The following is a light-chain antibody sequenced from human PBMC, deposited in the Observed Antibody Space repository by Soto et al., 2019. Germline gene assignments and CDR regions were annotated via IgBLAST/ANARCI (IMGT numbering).Light chain of an antibody. Sequence: EIVITQSPATLSVSPGERATLSCRASQSVRSNLAWYQQKPGQSHRLLIYGASTRATGIPARFSGSGSGTQFTLTISSLQSEDFAVYYCQQYNNWPPAWTFGQGTKVDI. J-gene: IGKJ1*01. CDR2: GAS. CDR1: QSVRSN. V-gene: IGKV3-15*01. CDR3: QQYNNWPPAWT.